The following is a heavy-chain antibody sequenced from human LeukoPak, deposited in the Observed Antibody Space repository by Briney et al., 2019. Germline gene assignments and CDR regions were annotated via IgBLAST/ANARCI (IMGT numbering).Heavy chain of an antibody. Sequence: GGSLRLSCAASAFTFRNYWMRWVRQAPGKGLEWVANVNQHGSDKYYVDSVKGRFTISRDNAKNSLYLQMNSLRAEDTAIYYCVREETLVAIGEPSPRGQGTLVTVSS. J-gene: IGHJ4*02. CDR2: VNQHGSDK. CDR1: AFTFRNYW. D-gene: IGHD2-21*01. V-gene: IGHV3-7*01. CDR3: VREETLVAIGEPSP.